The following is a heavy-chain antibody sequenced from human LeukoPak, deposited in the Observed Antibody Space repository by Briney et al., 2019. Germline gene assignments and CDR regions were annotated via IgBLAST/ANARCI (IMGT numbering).Heavy chain of an antibody. D-gene: IGHD3-10*01. J-gene: IGHJ4*02. CDR3: ARYYYGSGSYYNVYFDY. CDR1: GYSFTSYW. CDR2: IYPGDSDT. V-gene: IGHV5-51*01. Sequence: GESLKISCKGSGYSFTSYWIGWVRQMPGKGLEWMGIIYPGDSDTRHSPSFQGQVTISADKSISTAYLQWSSLKASDTAMYYCARYYYGSGSYYNVYFDYWGQGTLVTVSS.